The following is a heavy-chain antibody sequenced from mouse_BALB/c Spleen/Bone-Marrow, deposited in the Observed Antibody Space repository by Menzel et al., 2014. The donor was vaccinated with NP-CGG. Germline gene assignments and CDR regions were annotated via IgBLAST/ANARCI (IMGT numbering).Heavy chain of an antibody. J-gene: IGHJ2*01. Sequence: EVKVEESGPELVKPGTSVKISCKTSGYSFTDYFMNWVKQSHGKSLEWIGRINPYNGDTFYNQKFKDKATLTVDKSSSTAHMELLNLTSQDSAVYYCGRWANWGQGTTLTVSS. CDR3: GRWAN. V-gene: IGHV1-37*01. CDR2: INPYNGDT. CDR1: GYSFTDYF.